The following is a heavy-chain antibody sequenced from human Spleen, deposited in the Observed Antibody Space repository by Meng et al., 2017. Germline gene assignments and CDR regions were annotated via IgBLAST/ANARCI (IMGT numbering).Heavy chain of an antibody. CDR1: GYSFTSYW. V-gene: IGHV5-51*01. J-gene: IGHJ4*02. D-gene: IGHD3-22*01. CDR2: IYPGDSDT. Sequence: KVSCKGSGYSFTSYWIGWVRQMPGKGLEWMGIIYPGDSDTRYSPSFQGQVTISANKSISTAYLQWSSLKASDTAMYYCARAFDSSGYFDYWDQGTLVTVSS. CDR3: ARAFDSSGYFDY.